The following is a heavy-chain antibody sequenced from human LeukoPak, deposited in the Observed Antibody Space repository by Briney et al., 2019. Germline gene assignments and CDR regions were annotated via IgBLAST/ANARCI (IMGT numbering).Heavy chain of an antibody. CDR3: ARHSGLRSPFDP. D-gene: IGHD3-3*01. Sequence: SETLSLTCTVSGGSISTTNYYWGWIRQPPGRDLEWIGSIYSSGNTYYNPSLESRVTISVDTSKNQLSLKLTSATAADTSVYYCARHSGLRSPFDPWGQGTLVTISS. J-gene: IGHJ5*02. V-gene: IGHV4-39*01. CDR2: IYSSGNT. CDR1: GGSISTTNYY.